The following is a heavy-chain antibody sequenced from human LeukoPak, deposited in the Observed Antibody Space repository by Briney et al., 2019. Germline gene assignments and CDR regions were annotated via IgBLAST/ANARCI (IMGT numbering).Heavy chain of an antibody. V-gene: IGHV1-24*01. CDR2: FDPEDGET. CDR1: GYTLTELS. CDR3: ATGNILATIMMGSAFDY. J-gene: IGHJ4*02. Sequence: GALVKVSCKGSGYTLTELSMHWVRQAHGKGLEWMGGFDPEDGETIYAQKFQGRVTMTEDTSTDTAYMELSSLRSEDTAVYYCATGNILATIMMGSAFDYWGQGTLVTVSS. D-gene: IGHD5-12*01.